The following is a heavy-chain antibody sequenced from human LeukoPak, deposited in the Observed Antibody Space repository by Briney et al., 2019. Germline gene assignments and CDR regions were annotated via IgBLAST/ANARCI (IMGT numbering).Heavy chain of an antibody. J-gene: IGHJ4*02. CDR3: ARAVGGDGSGSL. CDR2: IYYRVTS. CDR1: GDSISTYY. V-gene: IGHV4-59*01. D-gene: IGHD3-10*01. Sequence: SETLSLTCTVSGDSISTYYWSWIRQPPGKGLEWIGYIYYRVTSDYSPSLKSRVTMSVDMSTRQISLKLSSVIAADTAVYYCARAVGGDGSGSLWGPGTLVTVSS.